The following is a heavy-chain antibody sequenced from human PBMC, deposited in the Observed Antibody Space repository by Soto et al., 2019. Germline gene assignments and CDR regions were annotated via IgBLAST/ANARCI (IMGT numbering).Heavy chain of an antibody. J-gene: IGHJ4*02. CDR1: AFSLKTYW. D-gene: IGHD3-10*01. CDR3: ATGGSGTYYSGPLDY. CDR2: IRQYGDET. V-gene: IGHV3-7*01. Sequence: EVQLVESGGGLVLPGGSLRLSCVGSAFSLKTYWMAWVRQAPGKGLECVANIRQYGDETFYVDSVKGRFTISRDNANNSVYLQMDNLRAEDTGVYYCATGGSGTYYSGPLDYWGQGIMVIVSS.